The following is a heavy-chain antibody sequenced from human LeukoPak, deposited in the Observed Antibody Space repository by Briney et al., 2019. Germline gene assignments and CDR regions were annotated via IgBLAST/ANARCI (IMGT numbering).Heavy chain of an antibody. CDR1: GFTFSSYW. J-gene: IGHJ4*02. CDR2: IKQDGSEK. CDR3: ARKGNVGGGLYLYYFDY. Sequence: PGGSLTLSCAASGFTFSSYWMSWVRQAPGKGLEWVANIKQDGSEKYYVDSVKGRFTISRDNAKNSLYLQMNSLRVEDTAVYYCARKGNVGGGLYLYYFDYWGQGTLVTVSS. D-gene: IGHD3-16*01. V-gene: IGHV3-7*01.